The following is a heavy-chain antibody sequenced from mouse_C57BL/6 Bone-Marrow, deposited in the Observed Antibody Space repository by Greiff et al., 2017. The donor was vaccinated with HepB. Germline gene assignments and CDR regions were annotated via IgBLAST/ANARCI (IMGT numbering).Heavy chain of an antibody. CDR1: GYTFTSSW. V-gene: IGHV1-82*01. CDR2: IYPGDGDT. CDR3: ARDTTVVATPSTGYFDV. J-gene: IGHJ1*03. Sequence: QVQLQQPGAELVKPGASVKLSCKASGYTFTSSWMNWVKQRPGKGLEWIGRIYPGDGDTNYNGKFKGKATLTADKSSSTAYRQLSSRTSEDSAVYFCARDTTVVATPSTGYFDVWGTGTTVTVSS. D-gene: IGHD1-1*01.